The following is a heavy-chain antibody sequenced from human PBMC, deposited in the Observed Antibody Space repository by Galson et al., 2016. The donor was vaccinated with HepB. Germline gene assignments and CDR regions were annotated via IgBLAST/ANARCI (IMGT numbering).Heavy chain of an antibody. J-gene: IGHJ5*02. Sequence: PALVKPTQTLTLTCTFSGFSLSTSGEGVGWIRQPPGKALEWLALIYWDEDKRYSPSLKRRLTITKDTSKNQVVLTMTNMDPVDTATYFCAHSVAQQCGDGCYSISGWFDPWGQGTLVTVSS. D-gene: IGHD2-21*01. CDR1: GFSLSTSGEG. CDR3: AHSVAQQCGDGCYSISGWFDP. V-gene: IGHV2-5*02. CDR2: IYWDEDK.